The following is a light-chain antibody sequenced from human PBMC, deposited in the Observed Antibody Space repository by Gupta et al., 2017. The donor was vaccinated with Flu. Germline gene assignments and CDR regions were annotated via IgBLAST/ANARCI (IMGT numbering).Light chain of an antibody. CDR1: QSVSSN. CDR2: GSS. J-gene: IGKJ2*01. Sequence: ETVMTQSPVTLYVYPGERATLSCRASQSVSSNLAWYQQKPGQGPRLLIYGSSTRATGIPARFSGSGSGTEFTLTISSLQSEDFAVYYCQQYNNWPYTFGQGTKLEIK. V-gene: IGKV3-15*01. CDR3: QQYNNWPYT.